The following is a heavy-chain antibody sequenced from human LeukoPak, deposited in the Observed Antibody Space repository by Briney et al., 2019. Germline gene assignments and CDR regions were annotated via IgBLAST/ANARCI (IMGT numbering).Heavy chain of an antibody. D-gene: IGHD3-10*01. CDR2: IYYSGST. J-gene: IGHJ3*02. V-gene: IGHV4-31*03. Sequence: SETLSLTCTVSGGSISSGGYYWSWIRQHPGKGLEWIGYIYYSGSTYYNPSLKSRVTISVDTSKSQFSLKLSSVTAADTAVYYCARGFYGSGSSDAFDIWGQGTMVTVSS. CDR3: ARGFYGSGSSDAFDI. CDR1: GGSISSGGYY.